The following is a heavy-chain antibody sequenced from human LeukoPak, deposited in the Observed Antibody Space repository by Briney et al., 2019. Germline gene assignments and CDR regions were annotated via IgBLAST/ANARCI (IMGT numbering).Heavy chain of an antibody. CDR2: IGPHSTFT. Sequence: ASVKVSCKSSGFTFTDHYIHWVRQGPGQGLEWMGYIGPHSTFTSSPQEFQGRVTMTRDASMSTAYMELTRLTSDDTAVYYCVREGQGPLSKDFDYWGQGTLVTVSS. CDR3: VREGQGPLSKDFDY. CDR1: GFTFTDHY. D-gene: IGHD2/OR15-2a*01. J-gene: IGHJ4*02. V-gene: IGHV1-2*02.